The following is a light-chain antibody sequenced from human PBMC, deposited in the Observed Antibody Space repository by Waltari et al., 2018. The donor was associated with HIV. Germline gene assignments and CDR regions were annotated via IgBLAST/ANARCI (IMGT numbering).Light chain of an antibody. V-gene: IGKV1-5*03. Sequence: DIAMTQSPSTLSASIGDRVTITCRASQSISNWLAWYQHRPGKAPKLLIYEAFTLQAGVPSRFSGSSSGTEFTLTISSLQPDDFATYYCQHYDSYPWTFGQGTNVDMK. CDR1: QSISNW. J-gene: IGKJ1*01. CDR2: EAF. CDR3: QHYDSYPWT.